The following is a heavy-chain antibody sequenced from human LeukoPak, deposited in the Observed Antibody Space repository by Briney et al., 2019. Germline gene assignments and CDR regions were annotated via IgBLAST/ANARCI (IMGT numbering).Heavy chain of an antibody. J-gene: IGHJ4*02. Sequence: PGRSLRLSCAASGFTFNSYGMPWVRQAPGKGLEWVTVIWYDGSNKYYADSVKGRFTISRDNSKNTLYLQMNSLRAEDTAVYYCARVRAPGIAVAGTYFDYWGQGTLVTVSS. CDR1: GFTFNSYG. CDR3: ARVRAPGIAVAGTYFDY. V-gene: IGHV3-33*01. D-gene: IGHD6-19*01. CDR2: IWYDGSNK.